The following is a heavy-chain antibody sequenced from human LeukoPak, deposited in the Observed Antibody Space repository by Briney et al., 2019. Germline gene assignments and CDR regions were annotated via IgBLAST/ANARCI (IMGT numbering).Heavy chain of an antibody. CDR3: GKRSPVQYYLDY. CDR1: GFTFSNYG. Sequence: GGSLRLSCAASGFTFSNYGMSWVRQAPGKGLEWVSSISGSGGSKDYADSVKGRFTISRDNSKNTLYPQMNSLRAEDTAVYYCGKRSPVQYYLDYWGQGTLVTVSS. D-gene: IGHD4-11*01. V-gene: IGHV3-23*01. J-gene: IGHJ4*02. CDR2: ISGSGGSK.